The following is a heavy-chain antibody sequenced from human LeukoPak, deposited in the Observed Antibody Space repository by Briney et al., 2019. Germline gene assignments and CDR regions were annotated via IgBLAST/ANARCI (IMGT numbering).Heavy chain of an antibody. CDR3: ARFDILGPNDY. CDR1: GGSISGGNYR. J-gene: IGHJ4*02. D-gene: IGHD3-9*01. Sequence: SETLSLTCTVSGGSISGGNYRWGWIRQPPGKGLEWIANIQLNGKADYNPSLKSRVAISVDTSKRYFSLNLSFVTAADTALYYCARFDILGPNDYWGQGTLVTVSS. V-gene: IGHV4-39*02. CDR2: IQLNGKA.